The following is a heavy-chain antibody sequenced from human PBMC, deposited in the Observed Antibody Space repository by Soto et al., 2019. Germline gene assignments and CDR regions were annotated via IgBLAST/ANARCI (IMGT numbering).Heavy chain of an antibody. CDR1: GYSFTSYW. V-gene: IGHV5-51*01. J-gene: IGHJ5*02. D-gene: IGHD3-22*01. Sequence: GESLKISCKGSGYSFTSYWIGWVRQMPGKGLEWMGIIYPGDSDTRYSPSFQGQVTISADKSISTAYLQWSSLKASDTAMYYCARRDYYYDSSGYYDPYNWFDPWGQGTLVTVSS. CDR2: IYPGDSDT. CDR3: ARRDYYYDSSGYYDPYNWFDP.